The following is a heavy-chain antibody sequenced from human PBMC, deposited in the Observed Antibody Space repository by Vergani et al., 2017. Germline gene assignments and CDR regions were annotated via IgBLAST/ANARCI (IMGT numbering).Heavy chain of an antibody. CDR2: VNHGGST. V-gene: IGHV4-34*01. CDR1: GGSFSDYY. CDR3: ASIGRAPTRRNPPPDD. D-gene: IGHD3-16*02. J-gene: IGHJ4*02. Sequence: QVQLQEWGAGLLKTSETLSLTCGVSGGSFSDYYWSWIRQAPGMGLEWIGEVNHGGSTNYNPSLKSRVSISVDTSKNQFSLQLTSVTAADSALYFCASIGRAPTRRNPPPDDWGQGILVTVSS.